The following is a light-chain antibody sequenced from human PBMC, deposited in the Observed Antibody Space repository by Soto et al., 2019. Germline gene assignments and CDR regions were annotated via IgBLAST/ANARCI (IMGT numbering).Light chain of an antibody. CDR3: DQYGSSPPYT. V-gene: IGKV3-20*01. CDR2: GSS. Sequence: EIVLTQSPGTLSLSPGERATLSCRASQSVSNNYIAWYQQKPGQASRLLIFGSSDTATGIPDRFSGSGSGKDFSLNISRLKAEDFVVYYCDQYGSSPPYTFGQGTNLEIK. J-gene: IGKJ2*01. CDR1: QSVSNNY.